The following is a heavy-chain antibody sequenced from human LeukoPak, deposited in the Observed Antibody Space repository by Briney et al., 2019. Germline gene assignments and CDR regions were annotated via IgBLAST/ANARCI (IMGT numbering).Heavy chain of an antibody. CDR2: ISSSSSYI. CDR3: ARDSSEKDSSSSNWFDP. V-gene: IGHV3-21*01. J-gene: IGHJ5*02. D-gene: IGHD6-6*01. Sequence: PGGSLGLSCTASGFTFSDYYMNWVRQAPGKGLEWVSSISSSSSYIYYADSVKGRFTISRDNAKNSLYLQMNSLRAEDTAVYYCARDSSEKDSSSSNWFDPWGQGTLVTVSS. CDR1: GFTFSDYY.